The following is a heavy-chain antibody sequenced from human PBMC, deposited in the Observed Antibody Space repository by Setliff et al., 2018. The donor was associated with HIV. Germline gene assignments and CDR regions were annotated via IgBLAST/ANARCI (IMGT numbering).Heavy chain of an antibody. V-gene: IGHV3-23*01. CDR3: TRKLAPGHGMDV. CDR1: GFTLSDYY. Sequence: PGGSLRLSCAVSGFTLSDYYMDWVRQAPGKGLEWVSLMSGINDNKYYGDSVKGRFTISRDNSKNSVYLQMHSLRVEDTTVYYCTRKLAPGHGMDVWGQGTTVTVSS. CDR2: MSGINDNK. D-gene: IGHD3-3*02. J-gene: IGHJ6*02.